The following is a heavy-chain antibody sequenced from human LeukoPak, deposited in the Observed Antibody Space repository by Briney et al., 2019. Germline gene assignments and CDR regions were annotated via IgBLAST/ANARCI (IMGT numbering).Heavy chain of an antibody. CDR2: ISGDGGST. Sequence: GGSLRLSCAASGFTFDDYAMHWVRQAPGKGLEWVSLISGDGGSTYYADSVKGRFTISRDNSKNSLYLQMNSLRNEDTALYYCAKDRYSSHTRTNWFDPWGQGTLVTVSS. D-gene: IGHD6-19*01. CDR1: GFTFDDYA. CDR3: AKDRYSSHTRTNWFDP. J-gene: IGHJ5*02. V-gene: IGHV3-43*02.